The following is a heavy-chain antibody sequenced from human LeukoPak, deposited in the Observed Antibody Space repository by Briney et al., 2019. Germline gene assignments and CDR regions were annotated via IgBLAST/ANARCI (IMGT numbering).Heavy chain of an antibody. CDR3: AGVGAPMGNYFDY. J-gene: IGHJ4*02. Sequence: ASVKVSCKASGYTFTGYYMHWVRQAPGQGLEWMGWINPNSGGTNYAQKFQGRVTMTRDTSISTAYMELSRLRSDDTAVYYCAGVGAPMGNYFDYWGQGTLVTVSS. CDR2: INPNSGGT. CDR1: GYTFTGYY. V-gene: IGHV1-2*02. D-gene: IGHD3-10*01.